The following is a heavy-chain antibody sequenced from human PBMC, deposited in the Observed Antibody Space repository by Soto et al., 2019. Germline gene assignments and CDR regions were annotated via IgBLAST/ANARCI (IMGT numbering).Heavy chain of an antibody. Sequence: QVQLVESGGGVVQPGRSLRLSCAASGITFSRYGMHWVRQAPGKGLEWVALISFDGSNRYYADSMKGRFTISRDNSKNALFLQMNSLRPEDTAVYYCAKGGYGESVIGNNWFDPWCQGTLVTVSS. CDR1: GITFSRYG. V-gene: IGHV3-30*18. CDR3: AKGGYGESVIGNNWFDP. CDR2: ISFDGSNR. J-gene: IGHJ5*02. D-gene: IGHD5-18*01.